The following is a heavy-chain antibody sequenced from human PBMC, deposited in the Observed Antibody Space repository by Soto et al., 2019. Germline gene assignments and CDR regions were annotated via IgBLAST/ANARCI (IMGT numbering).Heavy chain of an antibody. Sequence: QVQLQESGPGLVKPSETLSLTCTVSGGSVSSGSYYWSWIRQPPGKGLEWIGYIYYSGSTNYNPSPKRRVTITVDTSEYQVSRRLSSVTAADSAGYYCARGLGSGYCYVYFDFWGQGTLVTVSS. J-gene: IGHJ4*02. CDR2: IYYSGST. D-gene: IGHD2-21*02. V-gene: IGHV4-61*01. CDR3: ARGLGSGYCYVYFDF. CDR1: GGSVSSGSYY.